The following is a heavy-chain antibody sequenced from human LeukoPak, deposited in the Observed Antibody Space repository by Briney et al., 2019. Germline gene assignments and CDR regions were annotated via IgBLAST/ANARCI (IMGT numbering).Heavy chain of an antibody. CDR1: GGSFSGYY. J-gene: IGHJ4*02. V-gene: IGHV4-59*01. CDR3: ARDGCGSSSCLDY. CDR2: ISYSGST. D-gene: IGHD6-6*01. Sequence: SETLSLTCAVYGGSFSGYYWSWIRQPPGKGLEWIGYISYSGSTNYNPSLKSRVTISVDTSKNQFSLKLSSVTAADTAVYYCARDGCGSSSCLDYWGQGTLVTVS.